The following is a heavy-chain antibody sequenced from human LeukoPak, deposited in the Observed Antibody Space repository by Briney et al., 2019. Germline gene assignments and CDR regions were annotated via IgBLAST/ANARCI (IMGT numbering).Heavy chain of an antibody. V-gene: IGHV3-23*01. D-gene: IGHD2-21*02. CDR3: AKDLPTKCRGDCPSDY. Sequence: GGSLRLSCAVSGFTFRSYAMNWVRKAAGKGLEWVSHISDNGGRTYYAESVKGRFAISRDSSKNTLYLQMNSLRVEDTALYYCAKDLPTKCRGDCPSDYWGQGTLVTVSS. J-gene: IGHJ4*02. CDR1: GFTFRSYA. CDR2: ISDNGGRT.